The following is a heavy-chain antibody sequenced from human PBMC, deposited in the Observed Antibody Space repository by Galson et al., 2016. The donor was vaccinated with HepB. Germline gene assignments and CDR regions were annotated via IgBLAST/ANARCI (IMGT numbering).Heavy chain of an antibody. D-gene: IGHD6-19*01. CDR2: VRSKGNSYAT. J-gene: IGHJ4*02. CDR3: TSAPSGWYPLDY. V-gene: IGHV3-73*01. CDR1: GFTFSGSA. Sequence: SLRLSCAASGFTFSGSAMHWVRQASGKGLEWVGRVRSKGNSYATGYAASVKGRFTISRDDSKNTAYLHMNSLKTEDTAVYYCTSAPSGWYPLDYWGQGTLVTVSS.